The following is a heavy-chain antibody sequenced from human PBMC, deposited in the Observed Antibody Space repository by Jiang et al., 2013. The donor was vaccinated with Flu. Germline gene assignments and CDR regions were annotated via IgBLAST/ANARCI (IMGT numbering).Heavy chain of an antibody. CDR3: ARCRDCSSTSCCLLDY. V-gene: IGHV4-39*01. Sequence: GPGLVKPSETLSLTCTVSGGSISSSSYYWGWIRQPPGKGLEWIGSIYYSGSTYYNPSLKSRVTISVDTSKNQFSLKLSSVTAADTAVYYCARCRDCSSTSCCLLDYWG. CDR2: IYYSGST. D-gene: IGHD2-2*01. J-gene: IGHJ4*01. CDR1: GGSISSSSYY.